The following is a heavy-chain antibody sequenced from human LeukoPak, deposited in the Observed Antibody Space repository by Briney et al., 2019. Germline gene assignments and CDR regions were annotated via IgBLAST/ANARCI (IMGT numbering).Heavy chain of an antibody. D-gene: IGHD2-15*01. CDR3: AKHMRIARHGAFDI. CDR2: ISGSGGST. Sequence: PGRSLRLSCAASGFTFSSYAMNWVRQAPGRGLEWVSAISGSGGSTYYADSVKGRFTISRDNSKNTLYLQMNSLRAEDTAVYYCAKHMRIARHGAFDIWGQGTMVTVSS. V-gene: IGHV3-23*01. CDR1: GFTFSSYA. J-gene: IGHJ3*02.